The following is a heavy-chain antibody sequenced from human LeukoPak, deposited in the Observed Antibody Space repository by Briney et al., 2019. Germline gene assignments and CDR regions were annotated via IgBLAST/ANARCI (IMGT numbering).Heavy chain of an antibody. CDR1: GCTFTSYY. CDR2: INPSGGST. Sequence: GASVKVSCKASGCTFTSYYMHWVRQAPGQGLEWMGIINPSGGSTSYAQKFQGRVTMTRDTSTSTVYMELSSLRSEDTAVYYCARGKPETPEYYYGSGSYYPDYWGQGTLVTVSS. CDR3: ARGKPETPEYYYGSGSYYPDY. J-gene: IGHJ4*02. D-gene: IGHD3-10*01. V-gene: IGHV1-46*01.